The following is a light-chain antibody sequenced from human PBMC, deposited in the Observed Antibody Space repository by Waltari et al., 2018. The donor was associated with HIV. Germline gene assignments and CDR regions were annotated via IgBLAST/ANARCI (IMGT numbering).Light chain of an antibody. CDR3: CSYAGGSTLL. V-gene: IGLV2-23*01. CDR1: SSDVVSYNY. CDR2: ASR. Sequence: QSALTQPASVSGSPGQSITISCTGTSSDVVSYNYLSCYQHHPVKAPKVMIYASRERPSGVSDRFSGSRSGNTASLTISGLQAEDEADYYSCSYAGGSTLLFGGGTKLTVL. J-gene: IGLJ2*01.